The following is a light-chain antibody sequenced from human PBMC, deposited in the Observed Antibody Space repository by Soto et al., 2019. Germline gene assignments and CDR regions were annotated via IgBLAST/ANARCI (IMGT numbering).Light chain of an antibody. Sequence: QSALTQPASVSGSPGQSITISCTGTSSDVGGYNHVSWYQQHPGKAPKLMIYEVTNRPSGVSNRFSGSKSGNTASLTISGLQAEDEADYYCSSYTTSARGVFGTGTKLTVL. CDR2: EVT. V-gene: IGLV2-14*01. CDR3: SSYTTSARGV. J-gene: IGLJ1*01. CDR1: SSDVGGYNH.